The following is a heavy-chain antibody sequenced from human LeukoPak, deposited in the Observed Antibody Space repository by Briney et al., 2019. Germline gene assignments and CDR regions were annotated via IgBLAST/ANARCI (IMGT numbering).Heavy chain of an antibody. J-gene: IGHJ4*02. D-gene: IGHD3-16*01. CDR1: GFTFSSYA. Sequence: GGSLRLSCAASGFTFSSYAMHWVGQAPGKGLEWVAVISYDGSNKYYADSVKGRFIISRDNSKNTLYLQMNSLRAEDTAVYYCARDTWGSIVWGQGTLVTVSS. CDR2: ISYDGSNK. CDR3: ARDTWGSIV. V-gene: IGHV3-30-3*01.